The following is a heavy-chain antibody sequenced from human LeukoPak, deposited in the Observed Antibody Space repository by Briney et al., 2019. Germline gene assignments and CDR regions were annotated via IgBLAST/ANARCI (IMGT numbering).Heavy chain of an antibody. D-gene: IGHD2-15*01. CDR1: GGSISSYY. CDR2: IHKSGST. CDR3: AKVDGSCSGGNCRFDP. V-gene: IGHV4-4*07. Sequence: SGTLSLTCTVSGGSISSYYWSWIRQPAGKGLEWIGRIHKSGSTNYNPYLKSRVTMSVDTSKNQFSLKLSSVTAADTAIYYCAKVDGSCSGGNCRFDPWGQGTLVTVPS. J-gene: IGHJ5*02.